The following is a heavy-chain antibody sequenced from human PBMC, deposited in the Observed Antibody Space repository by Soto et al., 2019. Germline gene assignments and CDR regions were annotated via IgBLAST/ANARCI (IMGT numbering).Heavy chain of an antibody. CDR1: GYTFTGYG. V-gene: IGHV1-18*01. J-gene: IGHJ6*04. D-gene: IGHD3-3*01. CDR2: ISAYNGNT. CDR3: ARGATYYDFWSGTSGDYYYGMDV. Sequence: APVKVSCKTSGYTFTGYGISWGRKAPGQGLEGMGWISAYNGNTNYAQKLQGRVTMTTDTSTSTAYMELRSLRSDDTAVYYCARGATYYDFWSGTSGDYYYGMDVWGEGTTVTGSS.